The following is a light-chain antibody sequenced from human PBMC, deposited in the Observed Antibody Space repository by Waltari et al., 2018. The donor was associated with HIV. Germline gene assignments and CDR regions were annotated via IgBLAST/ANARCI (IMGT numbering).Light chain of an antibody. CDR3: AAWDDSLSGSWV. CDR2: RNN. V-gene: IGLV1-47*01. Sequence: QSVMTQPPSASGTPGQRVTISCSGSSSNIGRNYVNWYQQLPGTTPKLRIYRNNRRPSGVPDRFSGSKSGTSASLAISGLRSEDEADYYCAAWDDSLSGSWVFGGGTQVTVL. J-gene: IGLJ3*02. CDR1: SSNIGRNY.